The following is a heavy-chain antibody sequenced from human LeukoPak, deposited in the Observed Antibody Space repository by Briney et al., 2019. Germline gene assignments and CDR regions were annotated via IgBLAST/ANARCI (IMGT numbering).Heavy chain of an antibody. CDR3: TRAMTGYSSGWSSY. Sequence: GGSLRLSCTASGFTFGDYAMSWFRQAPGKGLEWVGFIRGKAYGGTTEYAASVKGRFTISRDDSKSIAYLQMNSLKTEDTAVYYCTRAMTGYSSGWSSYWGQGTLVTVSS. D-gene: IGHD6-19*01. CDR1: GFTFGDYA. V-gene: IGHV3-49*03. CDR2: IRGKAYGGTT. J-gene: IGHJ4*02.